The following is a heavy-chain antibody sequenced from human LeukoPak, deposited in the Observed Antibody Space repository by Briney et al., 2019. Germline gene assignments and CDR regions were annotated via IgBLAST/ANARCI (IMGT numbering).Heavy chain of an antibody. J-gene: IGHJ4*02. Sequence: PGGSLRLSCAASGFTFSSYAMSWVRQTPGKGLEFVANINRDGSVKNYVDSVKGRFTISRDNARNSLYLQMTSLRVDDTAIYYCARDPGFSSFDYWGQGTLVTVSS. CDR3: ARDPGFSSFDY. V-gene: IGHV3-7*01. D-gene: IGHD3-3*02. CDR2: INRDGSVK. CDR1: GFTFSSYA.